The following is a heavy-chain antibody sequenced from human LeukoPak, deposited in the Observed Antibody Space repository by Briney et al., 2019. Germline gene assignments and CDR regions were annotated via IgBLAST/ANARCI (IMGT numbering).Heavy chain of an antibody. Sequence: PGGSLRLSCAASGFTFSGYSMNWVRQAPGKGLEWVSSISSSSSYIYYADSVKGRFTISRDNAKNSLYLQMNSLRAEDTAVYYCARDLRSSGWYYFDYWGQGTLVTVSS. CDR3: ARDLRSSGWYYFDY. CDR1: GFTFSGYS. J-gene: IGHJ4*02. D-gene: IGHD6-19*01. V-gene: IGHV3-21*01. CDR2: ISSSSSYI.